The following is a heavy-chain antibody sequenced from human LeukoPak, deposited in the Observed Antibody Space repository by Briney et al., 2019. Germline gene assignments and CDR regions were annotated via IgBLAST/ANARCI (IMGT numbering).Heavy chain of an antibody. CDR1: GFTFSGSA. J-gene: IGHJ6*03. V-gene: IGHV3-73*01. Sequence: GGSLRLSCAASGFTFSGSAMHWVRQASGKGLEWVGRIRSKANSYATAYAASVKGRFTISRDDSKNTAYLQMNSLKTEDTAGYYCTRCGYYYMDVWGKGTTVTVSS. CDR2: IRSKANSYAT. CDR3: TRCGYYYMDV.